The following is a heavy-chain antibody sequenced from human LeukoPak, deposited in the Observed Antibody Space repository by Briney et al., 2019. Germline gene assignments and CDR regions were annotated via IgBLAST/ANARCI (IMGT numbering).Heavy chain of an antibody. V-gene: IGHV3-23*01. CDR3: APYEGIGAR. CDR1: GFTFSSYW. Sequence: GGSLRLSCAASGFTFSSYWMSWVRQAPGKGLEWVSAISGRSGDTYYAASVKGRFTISRDNSKNTLYLQMNTLRAEDTAVYYCAPYEGIGARGGQGTLVTVSS. CDR2: ISGRSGDT. D-gene: IGHD3-10*01. J-gene: IGHJ4*02.